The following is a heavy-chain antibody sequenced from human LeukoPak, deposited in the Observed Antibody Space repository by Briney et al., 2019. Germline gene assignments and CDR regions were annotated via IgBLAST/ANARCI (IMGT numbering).Heavy chain of an antibody. CDR1: GFSLSTSGVG. CDR2: IYWNDDK. Sequence: ESGPTLLKPTPTLTLTCTFSGFSLSTSGVGVGWIRQPPGKALEWLSLIYWNDDKRYSPSLKSRLTITKDTSKNQVVLTMTNMDPVDTATYYCAHRVLFAAVGYNWFDPWGQGTLVTVSS. D-gene: IGHD6-13*01. CDR3: AHRVLFAAVGYNWFDP. J-gene: IGHJ5*02. V-gene: IGHV2-5*01.